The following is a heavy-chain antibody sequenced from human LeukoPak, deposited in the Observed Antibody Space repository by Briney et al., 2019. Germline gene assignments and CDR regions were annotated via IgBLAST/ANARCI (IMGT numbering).Heavy chain of an antibody. CDR3: ARAGGSYNIIKWFDP. J-gene: IGHJ5*02. D-gene: IGHD3-10*01. CDR1: GXTVSSNNNY. V-gene: IGHV3-11*05. CDR2: ISSGSSYT. Sequence: GGSLRLSCAASGXTVSSNNNYMSWIRQAPGKGLEWVSYISSGSSYTNYADSVKGRFTISRDNAKNSLSLQMNSLRAEDTAVYFCARAGGSYNIIKWFDPWGQGTLVTVSS.